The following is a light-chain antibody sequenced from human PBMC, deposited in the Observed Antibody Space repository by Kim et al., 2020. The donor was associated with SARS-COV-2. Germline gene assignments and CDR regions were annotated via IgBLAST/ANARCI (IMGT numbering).Light chain of an antibody. Sequence: DIVMTQSPDSLAVSLGERATINCKSSQSVLYSSNNKSYLAWYQQKPGQPPKLLIYWASTRESGVPDRFSGSGSGTDFTLTISSLQAEDVAVYYCQQYYSTMYTFGQGSKL. CDR2: WAS. CDR3: QQYYSTMYT. V-gene: IGKV4-1*01. CDR1: QSVLYSSNNKSY. J-gene: IGKJ2*01.